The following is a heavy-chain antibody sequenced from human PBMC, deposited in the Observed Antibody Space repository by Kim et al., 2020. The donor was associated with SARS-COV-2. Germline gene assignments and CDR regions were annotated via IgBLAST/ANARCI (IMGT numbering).Heavy chain of an antibody. D-gene: IGHD2-2*01. V-gene: IGHV3-23*01. Sequence: GGSLRLSCAASGFTFSSYAMSWVRQAPGKGLEWVSAISGSGGSTYYADSVKGRFTISRDNSKNTLYLQMNSLRAEDTAVYYCAKVVSRYYYYYYGMDVWGQGTTVTVSS. J-gene: IGHJ6*02. CDR3: AKVVSRYYYYYYGMDV. CDR1: GFTFSSYA. CDR2: ISGSGGST.